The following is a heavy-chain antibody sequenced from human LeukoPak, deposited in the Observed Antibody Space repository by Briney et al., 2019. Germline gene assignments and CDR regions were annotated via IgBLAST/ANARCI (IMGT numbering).Heavy chain of an antibody. CDR2: INPSGGST. D-gene: IGHD3-3*01. Sequence: ASVKVSCKAAGYTFTSYYMHWVRQAPGQGLEWMGIINPSGGSTSYAQKFQGRVTMTRDTSTSTVYMELSSLRSEDTAVCYCARAIFGVVGIFDYWGQGTLVTVSS. CDR1: GYTFTSYY. J-gene: IGHJ4*02. V-gene: IGHV1-46*03. CDR3: ARAIFGVVGIFDY.